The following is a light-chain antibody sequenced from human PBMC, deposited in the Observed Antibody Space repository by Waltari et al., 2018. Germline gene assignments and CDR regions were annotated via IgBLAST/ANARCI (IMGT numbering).Light chain of an antibody. CDR2: RNN. J-gene: IGLJ3*02. Sequence: QSVVTQSPSASGTPGPRVTISCSGSGSNIGKYPVHLYQHLPGTTPKLVMFRNNLRPSGVPDRFSGSKSGTSASLDISGLRSEDECDYYCAVRDDTMDTLVFGGGTKLTVL. CDR3: AVRDDTMDTLV. V-gene: IGLV1-47*01. CDR1: GSNIGKYP.